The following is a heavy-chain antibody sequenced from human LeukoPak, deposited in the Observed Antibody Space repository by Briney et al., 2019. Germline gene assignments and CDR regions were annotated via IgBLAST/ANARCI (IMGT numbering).Heavy chain of an antibody. CDR1: GGSISSYY. CDR3: ARHDCGGDCYPHYYGMDV. Sequence: SETLSLTCTVSGGSISSYYWSWVRQPAGKGLEWIGRIYASGNTNYNPSPKGRVTMTVDTSKNQFSLNLSSVTAADTAVYYCARHDCGGDCYPHYYGMDVWGQGTTVTVSS. D-gene: IGHD2-21*02. CDR2: IYASGNT. J-gene: IGHJ6*02. V-gene: IGHV4-4*07.